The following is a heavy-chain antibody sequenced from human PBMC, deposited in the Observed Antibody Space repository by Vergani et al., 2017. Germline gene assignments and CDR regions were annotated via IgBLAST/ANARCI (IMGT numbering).Heavy chain of an antibody. CDR2: INHSGST. V-gene: IGHV4-34*01. Sequence: QVQLQQWGAGLLKPSETLSLTCAVYGGSFSGYSWSWIRQPPGKGLEWIGEINHSGSTNYNPSLKSRVTISVDTSKNQFSLKLSSVTAADTAVYYCARDLGGGLVRTTIGKSKRDSAFDIWGQGTMVTVSS. D-gene: IGHD1-1*01. J-gene: IGHJ3*02. CDR1: GGSFSGYS. CDR3: ARDLGGGLVRTTIGKSKRDSAFDI.